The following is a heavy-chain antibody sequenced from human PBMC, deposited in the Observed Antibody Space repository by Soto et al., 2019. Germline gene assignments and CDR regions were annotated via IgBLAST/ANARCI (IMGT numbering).Heavy chain of an antibody. D-gene: IGHD3-3*01. CDR2: IYYSGST. J-gene: IGHJ5*02. Sequence: PSETLSLTCTVSGGSISSSSYYWGWIRQPPGKGLEWIGSIYYSGSTYYNPSLKSRVTISVDTSKNQFSLKLSSVTAADTAVYYCARPYYDFWSGYPYNWFDPWGQGTLVTVSS. CDR1: GGSISSSSYY. CDR3: ARPYYDFWSGYPYNWFDP. V-gene: IGHV4-39*01.